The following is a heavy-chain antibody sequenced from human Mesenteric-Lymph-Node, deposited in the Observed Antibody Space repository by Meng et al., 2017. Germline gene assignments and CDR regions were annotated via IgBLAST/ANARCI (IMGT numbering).Heavy chain of an antibody. J-gene: IGHJ4*02. V-gene: IGHV4-4*02. Sequence: QGQLQGSGQGLWKPSETLSLSCAVSGGSISRSDWWSWVRQPPGKGLEWIGETSHSGSTNYSPSLKSRVTISLDKSKNQLSLKLNSVTAADTAVYYCASSDYYRSDYWGQGTLVTVSS. D-gene: IGHD3-22*01. CDR2: TSHSGST. CDR3: ASSDYYRSDY. CDR1: GGSISRSDW.